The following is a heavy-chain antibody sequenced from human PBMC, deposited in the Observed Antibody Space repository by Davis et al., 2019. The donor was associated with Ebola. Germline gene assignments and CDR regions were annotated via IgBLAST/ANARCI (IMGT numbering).Heavy chain of an antibody. CDR3: ARRLAVAGTHWYFDL. V-gene: IGHV4-61*01. Sequence: SETLSLTCTVSGGSVSSGSYYWSWIRQPPGKGLEWIGYIYYSGSTNYNPSLKSRVTISVDTSKNQFSLKLSSVTAADTAVYYCARRLAVAGTHWYFDLWGRGTLVTASS. D-gene: IGHD6-19*01. CDR2: IYYSGST. J-gene: IGHJ2*01. CDR1: GGSVSSGSYY.